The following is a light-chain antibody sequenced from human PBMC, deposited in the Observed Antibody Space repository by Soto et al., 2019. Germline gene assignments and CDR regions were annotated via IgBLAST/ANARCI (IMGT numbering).Light chain of an antibody. CDR1: QYVSSSY. CDR3: QQYGSSPRFT. V-gene: IGKV3-20*01. J-gene: IGKJ3*01. Sequence: DIVFTQSPGTLSLSPGETATLSCRASQYVSSSYLAWYQQKPGQAPRLIIYGASSRATGIPDRFSGSGSWTDFTLTISRLEPVDFAVYYCQQYGSSPRFTFGPGTKVDIK. CDR2: GAS.